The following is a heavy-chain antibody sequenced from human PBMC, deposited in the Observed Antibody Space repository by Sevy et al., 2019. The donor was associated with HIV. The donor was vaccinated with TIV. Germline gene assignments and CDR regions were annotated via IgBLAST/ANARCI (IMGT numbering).Heavy chain of an antibody. CDR2: ISTSGKST. CDR3: LRSGWAYDAGFDP. Sequence: GGSLRLSCVASGFTFSSYEMNWVRQAPGKGLEWVSKISTSGKSTFYADSVEGRVTIYRDNTKNSVFLETNNLRVEDTAVYYCLRSGWAYDAGFDPWGQGTLVTVSS. V-gene: IGHV3-48*03. CDR1: GFTFSSYE. D-gene: IGHD3-22*01. J-gene: IGHJ5*02.